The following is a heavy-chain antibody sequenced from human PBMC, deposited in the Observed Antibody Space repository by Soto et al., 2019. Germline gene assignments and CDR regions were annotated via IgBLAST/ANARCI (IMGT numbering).Heavy chain of an antibody. CDR3: AEVSSGYYY. CDR2: INTGNGIS. CDR1: GHSFSSYA. J-gene: IGHJ4*02. Sequence: QVQLVQSGAEVKPPGASVKVSSKASGHSFSSYAIHWVRQAPGQRLEWMGWINTGNGISKYSQKFQDRVTITGDTSASTAYMELSRLRSEDTAVYYCAEVSSGYYYWGQGTRVTVSS. D-gene: IGHD3-22*01. V-gene: IGHV1-3*04.